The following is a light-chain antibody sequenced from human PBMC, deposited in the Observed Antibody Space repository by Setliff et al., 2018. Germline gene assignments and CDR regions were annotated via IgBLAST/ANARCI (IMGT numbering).Light chain of an antibody. CDR2: GVS. CDR1: SSDVGSYGL. V-gene: IGLV2-14*03. J-gene: IGLJ1*01. Sequence: QSVLTQPASVSGSPGQSITISCSGTSSDVGSYGLVSWYQQHPGKAPKLIIYGVSDRPSGVSSRFSGSKSGNTAYLTISGLQTEDEAEYYCNAYASDTTYVFGSGTKVTVL. CDR3: NAYASDTTYV.